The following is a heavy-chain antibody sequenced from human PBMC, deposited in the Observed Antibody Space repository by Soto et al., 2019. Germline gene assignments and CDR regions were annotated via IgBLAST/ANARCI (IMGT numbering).Heavy chain of an antibody. CDR2: IKSKTDGGTT. CDR1: GFTFSTYT. J-gene: IGHJ4*02. V-gene: IGHV3-15*07. CDR3: TTDPMVRGVIITVY. D-gene: IGHD3-10*01. Sequence: PGGSLRLSCSASGFTFSTYTMNWVRLAPGKGLEWVGRIKSKTDGGTTDYAAPVKGRFTISRDDSKNTLYLQMNSLKTEDTAVYYCTTDPMVRGVIITVYWGQGTLVTVSS.